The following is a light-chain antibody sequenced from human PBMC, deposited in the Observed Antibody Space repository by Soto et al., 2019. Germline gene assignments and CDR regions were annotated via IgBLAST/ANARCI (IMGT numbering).Light chain of an antibody. CDR2: DAS. J-gene: IGKJ1*01. Sequence: IVVAKYRATLPLFPGESASLSCRASQGVSSYLAWYQQKPGQAPRLLIYDASNRATGIPARFSGSGSGTDFTLTISGLEPEDFSVYYCQQYGSSGTFGQGTKVDIK. CDR3: QQYGSSGT. CDR1: QGVSSY. V-gene: IGKV3D-11*01.